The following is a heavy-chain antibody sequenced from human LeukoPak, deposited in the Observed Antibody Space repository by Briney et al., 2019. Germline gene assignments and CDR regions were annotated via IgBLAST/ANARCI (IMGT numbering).Heavy chain of an antibody. CDR3: ARDRYYDSSGYYPGYYYYYGMDV. V-gene: IGHV1-18*01. Sequence: ASVKVSCKASGYTFTSCGISWVRQAPGQGLEWMGWISAYNANTNYAQKLQGRVTMTTDTSTSTAYMELRSLRSDDTAVYYCARDRYYDSSGYYPGYYYYYGMDVWGQGTTVTVSS. J-gene: IGHJ6*02. CDR2: ISAYNANT. D-gene: IGHD3-22*01. CDR1: GYTFTSCG.